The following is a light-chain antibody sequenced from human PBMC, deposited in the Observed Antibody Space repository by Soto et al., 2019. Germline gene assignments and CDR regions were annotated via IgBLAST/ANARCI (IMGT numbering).Light chain of an antibody. CDR1: HSISNY. Sequence: IQMTQSPSSLSASVGDRVAVTCRASHSISNYLNWYQQKPGKAPKLLIYAASSLQSGVPSRFSGSGSGTDFTLTISSLQPEDFATYSCQQSYNSPQTFGRGTKVDIK. V-gene: IGKV1-39*01. J-gene: IGKJ1*01. CDR2: AAS. CDR3: QQSYNSPQT.